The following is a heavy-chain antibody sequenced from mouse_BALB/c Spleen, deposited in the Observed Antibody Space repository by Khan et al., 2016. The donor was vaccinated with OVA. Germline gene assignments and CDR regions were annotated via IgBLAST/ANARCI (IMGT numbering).Heavy chain of an antibody. CDR3: ARSLYYSDSYALDY. J-gene: IGHJ4*01. CDR1: GYSITSDYA. Sequence: EVQLQESGPGLVKPSQSLSLTCTVTGYSITSDYAWNWIRQFPGNKLEWMGYISSTGSTSYNPSLKGRLSITRDTSKNQFFLHLNSVTSEDTATYYCARSLYYSDSYALDYWGQGTSVTVSS. V-gene: IGHV3-2*02. D-gene: IGHD2-13*01. CDR2: ISSTGST.